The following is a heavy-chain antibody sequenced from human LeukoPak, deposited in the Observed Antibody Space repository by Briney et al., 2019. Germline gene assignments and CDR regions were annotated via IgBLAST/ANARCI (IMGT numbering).Heavy chain of an antibody. V-gene: IGHV3-11*01. D-gene: IGHD3-16*01. Sequence: PGGSLRLSCAASGFTFSDYYMSWIRQAPGKGLEWVSYISSSGSTIYYADSVKGRFTISRDNAKNSLYLQMNSLRVDDTAVYYCARDQFRDYFRGADYWGQGTLVTVSS. CDR1: GFTFSDYY. CDR3: ARDQFRDYFRGADY. CDR2: ISSSGSTI. J-gene: IGHJ4*02.